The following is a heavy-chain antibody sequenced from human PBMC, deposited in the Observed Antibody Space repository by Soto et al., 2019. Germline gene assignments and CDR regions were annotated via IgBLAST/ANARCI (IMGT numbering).Heavy chain of an antibody. CDR3: TRDGRGLGRLSLFEY. Sequence: GGSLRLSCAASGFNVNSDYMNWVRQTPGKGLEWVASIYSGETTYYADSVRGRFTISSDKSKNTLYFQLSSLRIEDTAVYYCTRDGRGLGRLSLFEYWGQGVLVTVAS. CDR1: GFNVNSDY. D-gene: IGHD2-21*02. CDR2: IYSGETT. J-gene: IGHJ4*02. V-gene: IGHV3-53*01.